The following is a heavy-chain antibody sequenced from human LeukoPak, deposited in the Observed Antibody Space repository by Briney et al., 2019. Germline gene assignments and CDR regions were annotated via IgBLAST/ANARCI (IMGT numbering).Heavy chain of an antibody. D-gene: IGHD5-24*01. J-gene: IGHJ4*02. Sequence: GASVKVSCKASGYTFTSYAMHWVRQAPGRRLEWMGWINAGNGNTKYSQKFQGRVTITRDTSASTAYMELSSLRSEDTAVYYCVRDPLARDGFNSLDYWGQGTLVTVSS. CDR2: INAGNGNT. V-gene: IGHV1-3*01. CDR1: GYTFTSYA. CDR3: VRDPLARDGFNSLDY.